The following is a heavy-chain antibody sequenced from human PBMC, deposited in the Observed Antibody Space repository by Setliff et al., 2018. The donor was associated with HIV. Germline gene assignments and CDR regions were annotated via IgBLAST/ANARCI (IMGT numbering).Heavy chain of an antibody. D-gene: IGHD3-10*01. CDR3: ARRIDNSGSFPDKNWFDT. J-gene: IGHJ5*02. CDR2: IFSSGST. CDR1: GGSISSYC. Sequence: LSLTCTVSGGSISSYCWNWIRQSPGRGLEWIGFIFSSGSTKYNPSLQSRVTMSVDTSKNQFSLKLTSVTAADTAVYYCARRIDNSGSFPDKNWFDTWGQGSLVTVS. V-gene: IGHV4-4*09.